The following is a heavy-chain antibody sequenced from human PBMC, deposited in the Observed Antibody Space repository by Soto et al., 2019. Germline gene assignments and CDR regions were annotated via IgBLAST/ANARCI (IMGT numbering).Heavy chain of an antibody. D-gene: IGHD3-10*01. CDR1: GFTFSSYG. V-gene: IGHV3-33*01. CDR2: IWYDGSNK. CDR3: ARDQGNYYGSGSYYNLGWFDP. J-gene: IGHJ5*02. Sequence: GGSLRLSCAASGFTFSSYGMHWVRQAPGKGLEWVAVIWYDGSNKYYADSVKGRFTIPRDNSKNTLYLQMDSLRAEDTAVYYCARDQGNYYGSGSYYNLGWFDPWGQGTLVTVSS.